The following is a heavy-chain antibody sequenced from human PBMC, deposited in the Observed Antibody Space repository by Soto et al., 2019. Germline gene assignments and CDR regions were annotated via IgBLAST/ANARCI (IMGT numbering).Heavy chain of an antibody. CDR2: ISYDGGNR. CDR1: GFTFSSYT. CDR3: ARDLGSSYDS. Sequence: QVHLVESGGGVVQPGRSLRLSCAASGFTFSSYTMHWVGQAPGKGLEWVAVISYDGGNRFYADSVKGRFTISRDNSINTLFLQVNSLRLEDTALYYCARDLGSSYDSWGPGTLVTVSS. V-gene: IGHV3-30-3*01. J-gene: IGHJ4*02. D-gene: IGHD6-13*01.